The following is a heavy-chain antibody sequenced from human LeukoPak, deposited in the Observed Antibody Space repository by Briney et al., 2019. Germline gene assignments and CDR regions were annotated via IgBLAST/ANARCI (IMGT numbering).Heavy chain of an antibody. V-gene: IGHV3-30*02. CDR1: GFTFSNFG. J-gene: IGHJ6*03. Sequence: PGGSLRLSCAASGFTFSNFGMHWVRQAPGKGLEWVAFIRFDGTSEFSADSVKARSTTSRDNSHTTVSLQLNNLRIEETALYYCAKTSLSDRSGNYYYMDVWGKGTTVTVSS. CDR2: IRFDGTSE. D-gene: IGHD3-3*01. CDR3: AKTSLSDRSGNYYYMDV.